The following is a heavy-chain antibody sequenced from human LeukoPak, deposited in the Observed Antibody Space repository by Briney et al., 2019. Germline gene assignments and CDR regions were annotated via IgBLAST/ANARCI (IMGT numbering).Heavy chain of an antibody. CDR3: ASGHLGYCSSTNCPNGDAFDI. Sequence: GASVKVSCKASGGTFSSYAISWVRQAPGQGLEWMGGIIPIFGTANFAQKFQGRVTITTDESTSTAYMELSSLRSEDTAVYYCASGHLGYCSSTNCPNGDAFDIWGQGTMVTVSS. CDR1: GGTFSSYA. V-gene: IGHV1-69*05. J-gene: IGHJ3*02. CDR2: IIPIFGTA. D-gene: IGHD2-2*01.